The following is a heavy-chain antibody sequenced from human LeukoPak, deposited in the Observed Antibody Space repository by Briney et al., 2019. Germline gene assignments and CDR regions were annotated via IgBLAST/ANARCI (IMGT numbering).Heavy chain of an antibody. J-gene: IGHJ4*02. Sequence: GGSLRLSCAASGFSFSSSVMAWVRQAPGQGLEWVTAISASGAATYYAASVKGRFFISRDNSKNTVSLQLYSLRADDTAVYYCASNNSGSYCFDYWGQGNLVTVSS. V-gene: IGHV3-23*01. D-gene: IGHD1-26*01. CDR3: ASNNSGSYCFDY. CDR2: ISASGAAT. CDR1: GFSFSSSV.